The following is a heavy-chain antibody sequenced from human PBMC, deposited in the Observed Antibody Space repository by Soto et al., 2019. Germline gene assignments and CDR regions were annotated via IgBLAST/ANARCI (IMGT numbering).Heavy chain of an antibody. J-gene: IGHJ6*03. V-gene: IGHV4-34*01. CDR2: INHSGST. Sequence: PSETLSLTCAVYGGSFSGYYWSWIRQPPGKGLEWIGEINHSGSTNYNPSLKSRVTISVDTSKNQFSLKLSSVTAADTAVYYCARVGLGYCTNGVCYPTYYYYMDVWGKGTTVT. CDR3: ARVGLGYCTNGVCYPTYYYYMDV. D-gene: IGHD2-8*01. CDR1: GGSFSGYY.